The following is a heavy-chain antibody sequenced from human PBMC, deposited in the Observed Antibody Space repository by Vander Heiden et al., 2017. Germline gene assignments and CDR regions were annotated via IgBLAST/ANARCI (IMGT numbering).Heavy chain of an antibody. CDR1: GYTLTELS. J-gene: IGHJ4*02. CDR2: FGPEDGET. CDR3: ATVVSELLILDY. D-gene: IGHD1-26*01. Sequence: QVQLVQAGAEVKKPGASVKVSRKVSGYTLTELSIHWVRKAPGKGTEWMGGFGPEDGETIYAQKFQGRVTMTEDTSTDTAYMELSSLRSEDTAVYYCATVVSELLILDYWGQGTLVTVSS. V-gene: IGHV1-24*01.